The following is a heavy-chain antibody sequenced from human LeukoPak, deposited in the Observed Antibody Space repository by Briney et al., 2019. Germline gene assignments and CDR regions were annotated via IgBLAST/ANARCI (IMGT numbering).Heavy chain of an antibody. CDR2: INTDGTAT. J-gene: IGHJ4*02. Sequence: GGSLRLSCAASGLTLSRYWMHWVRQAPGKGLVWVSHINTDGTATTYADSVKGRFTISRDNAKNTLYLQMNSLRAEDTAVYYCVRDSNLSFDYWGQGALVTVSS. CDR1: GLTLSRYW. CDR3: VRDSNLSFDY. V-gene: IGHV3-74*01. D-gene: IGHD1-14*01.